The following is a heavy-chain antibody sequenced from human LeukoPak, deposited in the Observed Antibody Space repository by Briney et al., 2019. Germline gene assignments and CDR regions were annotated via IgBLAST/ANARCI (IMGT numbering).Heavy chain of an antibody. Sequence: GGSLRLSCAASGFIFSSYAVHWVRQAPGKGLEWVAVILYDGSNKYCADSVKGRFTISRDNSKSTLSLQMNSLRAEDPAVYYCARSTPPGARGMDVWGKGTTVTVSS. D-gene: IGHD2-2*01. J-gene: IGHJ6*04. CDR3: ARSTPPGARGMDV. CDR1: GFIFSSYA. CDR2: ILYDGSNK. V-gene: IGHV3-30*04.